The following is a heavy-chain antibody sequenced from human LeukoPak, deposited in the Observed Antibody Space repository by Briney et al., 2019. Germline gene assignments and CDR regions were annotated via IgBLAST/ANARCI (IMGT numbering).Heavy chain of an antibody. CDR1: GYTFTGYY. V-gene: IGHV1-2*02. Sequence: GASVKVSCKASGYTFTGYYMHWVRQAPGQGLEWMGWINPYSGGTNYAQKFQGRVTMTRDTSISTAYMELSRLRSDDTAVYYCASSYIVVVPAATYYYYMDVWGKGTTVTVSS. D-gene: IGHD2-2*01. J-gene: IGHJ6*03. CDR2: INPYSGGT. CDR3: ASSYIVVVPAATYYYYMDV.